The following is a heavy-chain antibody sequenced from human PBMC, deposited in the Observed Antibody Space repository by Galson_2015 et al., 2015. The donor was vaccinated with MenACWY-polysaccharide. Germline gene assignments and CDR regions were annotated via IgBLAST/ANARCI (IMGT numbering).Heavy chain of an antibody. CDR3: ARRGGSYYDS. V-gene: IGHV3-74*01. CDR1: GFTFSSDW. CDR2: INNDATTI. D-gene: IGHD3-10*01. Sequence: SLRLSCAASGFTFSSDWMHWVRQAPGKGLVWVSRINNDATTINYADSVKGRFIISRDNAKNTLYLQMNSLRAEDTAVYYCARRGGSYYDSWGQGQWSPSLQ. J-gene: IGHJ3*01.